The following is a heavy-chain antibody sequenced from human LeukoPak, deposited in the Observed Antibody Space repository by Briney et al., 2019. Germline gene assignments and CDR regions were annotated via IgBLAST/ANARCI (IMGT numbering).Heavy chain of an antibody. D-gene: IGHD3-3*01. CDR1: GGTFSSYA. V-gene: IGHV1-69*05. CDR2: IIPIFGTA. J-gene: IGHJ4*02. CDR3: AREEGYDFWSGYLRNYFDY. Sequence: SVKVSCKASGGTFSSYAISWVRQDPGQGLEWMGRIIPIFGTANYAQKFQGRVTITTDESTSTAYMELSSLRSEDTAVYYCAREEGYDFWSGYLRNYFDYWGQGTLVTVSS.